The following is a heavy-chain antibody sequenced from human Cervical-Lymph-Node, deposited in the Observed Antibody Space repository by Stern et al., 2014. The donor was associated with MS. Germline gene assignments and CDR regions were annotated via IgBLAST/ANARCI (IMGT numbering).Heavy chain of an antibody. Sequence: VQLVESGPGLVKPSQTLSLTCTVSGVSVSGCTYYWIWIRHHPGKDLEWVGLISCSGSTYYNPSLKRRVTIALGTSKNPFSLRLSSVTAADTAVYYGARDRSTGVGGSPNWFDPWGQGILVTVSS. D-gene: IGHD2-8*02. CDR1: GVSVSGCTYY. J-gene: IGHJ5*02. V-gene: IGHV4-31*02. CDR2: ISCSGST. CDR3: ARDRSTGVGGSPNWFDP.